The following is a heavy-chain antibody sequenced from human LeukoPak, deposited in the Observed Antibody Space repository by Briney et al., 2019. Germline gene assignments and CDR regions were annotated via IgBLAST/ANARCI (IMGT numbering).Heavy chain of an antibody. J-gene: IGHJ5*02. D-gene: IGHD6-13*01. CDR1: GGTFSSYA. V-gene: IGHV1-69*06. Sequence: GSSVKVSCKASGGTFSSYAISWVRQAPGQGLEWMGGIIPIFGTANYAQKFQGRVTITADKSTSTAYMELSSLRSDDTAVYYCARDVSPLAAAGITPYNWFDPWGQGTLVTVSS. CDR2: IIPIFGTA. CDR3: ARDVSPLAAAGITPYNWFDP.